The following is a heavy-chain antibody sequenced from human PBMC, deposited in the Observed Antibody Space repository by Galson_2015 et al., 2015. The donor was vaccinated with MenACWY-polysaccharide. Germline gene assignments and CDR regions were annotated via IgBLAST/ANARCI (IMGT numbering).Heavy chain of an antibody. CDR2: IRSSGTNT. Sequence: SLRLSCAVSGFTVSSNYMTWVRQAPGKGLEWVSAIRSSGTNTYYADSVKGRFTISRDNSKNTLYLQMNSLRAEDTAVYYCAKDSTDFWSVAGRFDHWGQGTLVTVSS. V-gene: IGHV3-23*01. J-gene: IGHJ5*02. CDR3: AKDSTDFWSVAGRFDH. D-gene: IGHD3-3*01. CDR1: GFTVSSNY.